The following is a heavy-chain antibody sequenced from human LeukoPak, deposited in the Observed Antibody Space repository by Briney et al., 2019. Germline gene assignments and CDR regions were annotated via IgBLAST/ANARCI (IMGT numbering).Heavy chain of an antibody. CDR2: INSDGRRT. D-gene: IGHD2-2*01. V-gene: IGHV3-74*01. J-gene: IGHJ6*03. CDR1: GFTISNHW. Sequence: GGSLRLSCATSGFTISNHWMHWVRQAPGKGLVWVSRINSDGRRTSYADSVKGRFTISRDNAKNTLYLQMNSLRPDDTAVYYCAREVEVVPATMGAYYYYYMDVWGKGTTVTVSS. CDR3: AREVEVVPATMGAYYYYYMDV.